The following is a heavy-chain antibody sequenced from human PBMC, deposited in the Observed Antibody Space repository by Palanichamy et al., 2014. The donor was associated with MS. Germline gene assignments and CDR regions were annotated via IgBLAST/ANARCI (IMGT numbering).Heavy chain of an antibody. CDR1: GGIFSTSA. J-gene: IGHJ3*02. CDR3: ARDPAERTGYCSGGVCSTGDTFDI. CDR2: IIPLLNTT. V-gene: IGHV1-69*06. Sequence: QVQLLQSGPEVKKPGSSVRVSCTASGGIFSTSAVNWVRQAPGQGLEWMGGIIPLLNTTNYAQKFQGRVTLTADRSTSTAYMVLRSLRYEDMAIYYCARDPAERTGYCSGGVCSTGDTFDIWGQGTLVTVSS. D-gene: IGHD2-8*02.